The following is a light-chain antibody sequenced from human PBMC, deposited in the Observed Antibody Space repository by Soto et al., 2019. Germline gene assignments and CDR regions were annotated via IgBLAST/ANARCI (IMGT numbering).Light chain of an antibody. J-gene: IGKJ5*01. CDR3: QQHNSYPDT. V-gene: IGKV1-9*01. CDR1: QGIRSY. CDR2: TAS. Sequence: DIQLTQSPSSLSASVGDRVTITCRASQGIRSYLAWYQQKPGKAPNLLIHTASTLQSGVPSRFSGSGSGTEFTLTISSLQPEDFATYDCQQHNSYPDTFGQGTKVVIK.